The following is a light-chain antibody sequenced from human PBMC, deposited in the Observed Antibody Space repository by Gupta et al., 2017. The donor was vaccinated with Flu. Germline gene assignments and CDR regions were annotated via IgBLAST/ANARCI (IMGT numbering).Light chain of an antibody. Sequence: DIQLTQSPSFLSASVGDRVTITCRASQGISSYLAWYQQKPGKAPNLLIYDASTLQSGVPSRFSGSGSGTEFTLTISSRQPEDFATYYCQQLNSSPLTFGQGTXVEIK. J-gene: IGKJ1*01. CDR3: QQLNSSPLT. CDR2: DAS. V-gene: IGKV1-9*01. CDR1: QGISSY.